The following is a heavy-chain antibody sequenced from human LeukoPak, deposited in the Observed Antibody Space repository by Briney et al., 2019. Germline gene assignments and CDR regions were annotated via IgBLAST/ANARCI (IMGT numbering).Heavy chain of an antibody. Sequence: GRSLRLSCVASVFNFSSHAMHWVRQAPGKGLEWVALISYDGGEKYYADSVKGRFTISRDNSKNTLSLQMNSLTAEDTAVYYCARSASSGWVYYYYNYMDVWGKGTTVTVSS. CDR3: ARSASSGWVYYYYNYMDV. J-gene: IGHJ6*03. CDR1: VFNFSSHA. D-gene: IGHD6-19*01. CDR2: ISYDGGEK. V-gene: IGHV3-30*04.